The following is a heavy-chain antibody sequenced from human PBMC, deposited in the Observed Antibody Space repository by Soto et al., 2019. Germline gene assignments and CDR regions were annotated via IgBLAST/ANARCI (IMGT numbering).Heavy chain of an antibody. J-gene: IGHJ4*02. Sequence: AETLSLTCTVSGGSIISNYCTFIRQPPCKGLEWIVYVYNSGSTNYNPSLKSRVTISEDTSKSQFSLKVNSMTAADTAVYYCARYRREAVAGYTLDNWGQGILVTVSS. CDR1: GGSIISNY. V-gene: IGHV4-59*01. CDR3: ARYRREAVAGYTLDN. CDR2: VYNSGST. D-gene: IGHD6-13*01.